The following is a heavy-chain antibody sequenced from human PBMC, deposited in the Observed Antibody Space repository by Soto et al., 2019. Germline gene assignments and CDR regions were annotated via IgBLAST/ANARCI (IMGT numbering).Heavy chain of an antibody. V-gene: IGHV3-74*01. J-gene: IGHJ4*02. D-gene: IGHD2-2*02. CDR2: INSDGSST. CDR1: GSTFSSYW. Sequence: PGGSLSLSCAASGSTFSSYWMHWVRQAPGKGLVWVSRINSDGSSTTYADSVKGRFTISRDNAKNTLYLQMNSLRAEDTAVYYCAKERDRLPAAIYYWGQGTLVTVPQ. CDR3: AKERDRLPAAIYY.